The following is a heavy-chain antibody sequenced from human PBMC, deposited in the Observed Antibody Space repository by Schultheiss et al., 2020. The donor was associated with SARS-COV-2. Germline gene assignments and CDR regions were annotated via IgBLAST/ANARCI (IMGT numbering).Heavy chain of an antibody. D-gene: IGHD3-16*01. CDR1: GFTFDDYA. V-gene: IGHV3-43D*03. CDR3: AKDMGGSDKMGYYGMDV. CDR2: ISWDGGST. Sequence: GGSLRLSCAASGFTFDDYAMHWVRQAPGKGLEWVSLISWDGGSTYYADSVKGRFTISRDNSKNSLYLQMNSLRAEDTALYYCAKDMGGSDKMGYYGMDVWGQGTTVTVSS. J-gene: IGHJ6*02.